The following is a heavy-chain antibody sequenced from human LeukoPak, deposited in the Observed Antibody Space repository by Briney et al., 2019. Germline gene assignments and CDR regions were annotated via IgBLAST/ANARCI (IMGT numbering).Heavy chain of an antibody. CDR2: ISWKSGII. V-gene: IGHV3-9*01. D-gene: IGHD6-19*01. Sequence: GGSLRLSCAASGFTFDEYAIHWVRQAPGKGLEWVSGISWKSGIIGYADSVKGRFTISRDNAKNSLYLQMNSLRAEDTALYYCAKDKSHSSWTSRYYYYALDVWGQGTTVTVSS. CDR3: AKDKSHSSWTSRYYYYALDV. CDR1: GFTFDEYA. J-gene: IGHJ6*02.